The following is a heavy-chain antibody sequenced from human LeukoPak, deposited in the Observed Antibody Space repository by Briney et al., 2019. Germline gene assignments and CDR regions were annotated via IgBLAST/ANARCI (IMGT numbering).Heavy chain of an antibody. J-gene: IGHJ5*02. CDR3: AICPGKQQLVSWFDP. CDR2: IYYSGNT. D-gene: IGHD6-13*01. V-gene: IGHV4-59*01. CDR1: GGSISSYY. Sequence: SETLSLTCTVSGGSISSYYWSWIRQPPGKGLEWIGYIYYSGNTNYNPSLKSRVTISVDTSKNQFSLKLSSVTADDTAVYYSAICPGKQQLVSWFDPWGQGTLVTVSS.